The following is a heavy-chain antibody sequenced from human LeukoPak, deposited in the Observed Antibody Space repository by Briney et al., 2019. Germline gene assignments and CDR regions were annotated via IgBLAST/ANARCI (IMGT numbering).Heavy chain of an antibody. CDR1: GFTFDDYT. CDR2: ISWDGGST. V-gene: IGHV3-43*01. D-gene: IGHD1-26*01. Sequence: PGGSLRLSCAASGFTFDDYTMHWVRQAPGKGLEWVSLISWDGGSTYYADSVKGRFTISRDNSKNSLYLQMNSLRTEDTALYYCAKDKDGESGSYFFDYWGQGTLVTVSS. J-gene: IGHJ4*02. CDR3: AKDKDGESGSYFFDY.